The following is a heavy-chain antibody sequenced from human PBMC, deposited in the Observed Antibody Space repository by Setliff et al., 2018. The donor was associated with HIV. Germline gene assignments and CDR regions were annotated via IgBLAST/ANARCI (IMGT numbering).Heavy chain of an antibody. CDR2: ISPTGST. V-gene: IGHV4-59*11. CDR3: AKGAGFYGDYTFDH. Sequence: SETLSLTCTVSGPSINIHYWSWIRQSPGKGFEWIGYISPTGSTNYNPSLQSRVTISMVASRNQFSLKVTSVTAADTAVYYRAKGAGFYGDYTFDHWGQGRQVTVSS. J-gene: IGHJ4*02. D-gene: IGHD4-17*01. CDR1: GPSINIHY.